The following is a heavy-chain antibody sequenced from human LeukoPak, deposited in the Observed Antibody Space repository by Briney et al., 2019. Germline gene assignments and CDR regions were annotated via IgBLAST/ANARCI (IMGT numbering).Heavy chain of an antibody. J-gene: IGHJ3*01. V-gene: IGHV4-30-2*01. Sequence: SEPQTLPCALSVHPINIGSDPWPLIRQPPAKVLERIGYMHHSGGNYYNQSLKSRVTIYVDKSKHQYSLELSSVTAADTAVYYCAKHGVSPDAFDVWGQGTMVTVSS. D-gene: IGHD2-8*01. CDR3: AKHGVSPDAFDV. CDR2: MHHSGGN. CDR1: VHPINIGSDP.